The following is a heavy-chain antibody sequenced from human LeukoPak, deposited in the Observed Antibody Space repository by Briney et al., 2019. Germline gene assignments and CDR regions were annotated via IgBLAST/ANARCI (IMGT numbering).Heavy chain of an antibody. J-gene: IGHJ4*02. Sequence: ASVKVSCKASGYTFTSYCMHWVRQAPGQGLEWMGIINPSGGTTSHAQKFQGRVTMTRDTSTSTVYMELSSLRSEDTAVYYCATSGTLFYYFDYWGQGTLVTVSS. V-gene: IGHV1-46*01. D-gene: IGHD2-2*01. CDR1: GYTFTSYC. CDR2: INPSGGTT. CDR3: ATSGTLFYYFDY.